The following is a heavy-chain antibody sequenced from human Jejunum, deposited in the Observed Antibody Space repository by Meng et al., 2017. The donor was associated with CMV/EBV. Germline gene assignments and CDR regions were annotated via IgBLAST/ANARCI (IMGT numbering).Heavy chain of an antibody. D-gene: IGHD3-3*01. CDR2: INPYSGTA. V-gene: IGHV1-46*01. CDR1: FINYY. CDR3: ARSYDDFWSGYYRRPSY. J-gene: IGHJ4*02. Sequence: FINYYINGVRQAPGQGLEWMGIINPYSGTATYAQKFQTRVTMTRDKSTSTVYMDLSSLKSEDTAIYYCARSYDDFWSGYYRRPSYWGQGTRVTVSS.